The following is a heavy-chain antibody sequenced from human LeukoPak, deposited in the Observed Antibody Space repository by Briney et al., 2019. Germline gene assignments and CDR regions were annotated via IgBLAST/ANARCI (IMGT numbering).Heavy chain of an antibody. V-gene: IGHV4-59*01. Sequence: NPSETLSLTCTVSGGSISSYYWSWIRQPPGKGLEWIGYIYYSGSTNYNPSLKSRVTISVDTSKNQFSLKLSSVTAADTAVYYCARPMVAPAPFDYWGQGTLVTVSS. CDR2: IYYSGST. D-gene: IGHD4/OR15-4a*01. J-gene: IGHJ4*02. CDR1: GGSISSYY. CDR3: ARPMVAPAPFDY.